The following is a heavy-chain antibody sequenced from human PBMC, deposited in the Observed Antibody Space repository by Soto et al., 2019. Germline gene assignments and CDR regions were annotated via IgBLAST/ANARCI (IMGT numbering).Heavy chain of an antibody. CDR2: MNPNSGNT. J-gene: IGHJ5*02. D-gene: IGHD4-4*01. Sequence: ASVKVSCKASGYTFTSYDINWVRQATGQGLEWMGWMNPNSGNTGYAQKFQGRVTMTRNTSISTAYMELSSLRSEDTAVYYCARDYSNYVYWFDPWGQGTLVTVSS. CDR3: ARDYSNYVYWFDP. V-gene: IGHV1-8*01. CDR1: GYTFTSYD.